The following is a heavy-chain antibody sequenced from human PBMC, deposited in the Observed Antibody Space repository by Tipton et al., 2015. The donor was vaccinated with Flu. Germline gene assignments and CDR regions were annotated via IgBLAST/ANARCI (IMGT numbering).Heavy chain of an antibody. CDR1: GASISSGNYY. D-gene: IGHD5-12*01. CDR2: SRHSGYT. CDR3: ARVAYSGYEFDL. V-gene: IGHV4-31*03. J-gene: IGHJ5*02. Sequence: LRLSCTVSGASISSGNYYWGWIRQHAGKGLEFIGYSRHSGYTFYNPSLKSRVTISLDTSENQCSLKLTSVTAADTAVYYCARVAYSGYEFDLWGQGTLVTASS.